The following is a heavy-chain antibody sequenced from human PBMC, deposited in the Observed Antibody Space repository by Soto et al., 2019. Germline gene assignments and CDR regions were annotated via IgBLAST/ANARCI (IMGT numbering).Heavy chain of an antibody. CDR1: GGTFGNFT. J-gene: IGHJ6*02. CDR3: ARWSHLNPLHFSGMDV. V-gene: IGHV1-69*13. Sequence: SVKVSWKASGGTFGNFTISWVRQAPGQGLEWMGGIIPLFQTANYALNFQGRVKITADESTSTAYMELNSLRSEDTAVYYCARWSHLNPLHFSGMDVWCQGTTVTLSS. CDR2: IIPLFQTA.